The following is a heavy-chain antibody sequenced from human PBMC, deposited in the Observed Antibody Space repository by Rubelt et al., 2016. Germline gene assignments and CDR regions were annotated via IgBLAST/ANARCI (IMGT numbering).Heavy chain of an antibody. CDR1: DGSFSGYY. CDR3: ARGRMPDGWYPYCFDY. J-gene: IGHJ4*02. CDR2: INHSGYT. D-gene: IGHD6-19*01. Sequence: QVQLHQWGAGLLKPSETLSLTCAVYDGSFSGYYWNWIRQPPGEGLEWIGDINHSGYTNYNPSLGSRVTISVDTSKNQFSLHLTSVTAADTAVYYCARGRMPDGWYPYCFDYWGQGTLVTVSS. V-gene: IGHV4-34*01.